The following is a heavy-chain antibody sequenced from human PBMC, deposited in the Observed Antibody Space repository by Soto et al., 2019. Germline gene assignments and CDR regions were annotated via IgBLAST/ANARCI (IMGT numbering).Heavy chain of an antibody. CDR1: GFTVNSNY. CDR3: AQAKRSWYIDY. V-gene: IGHV3-53*02. Sequence: EVQLVETGGGLIQPGGSLRLSCAASGFTVNSNYMSWVRQAPGKGLEWVSVVYGGGNTYYTDSVKGRLTNSRDNSKTTLHIQMNRLRADDTDVYYCAQAKRSWYIDYGGQGPLVGDSS. J-gene: IGHJ4*02. D-gene: IGHD6-13*01. CDR2: VYGGGNT.